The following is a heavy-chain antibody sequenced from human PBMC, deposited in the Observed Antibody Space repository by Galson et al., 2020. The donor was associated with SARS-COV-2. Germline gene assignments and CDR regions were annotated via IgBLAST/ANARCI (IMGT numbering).Heavy chain of an antibody. CDR1: GGSVSSGSYY. V-gene: IGHV4-61*01. Sequence: SETLSLTCTVSGGSVSSGSYYWSWIRQPPGKGLEWIGYIYYSGSTNYNHSLKSRVTISVDTSKNQFSLKLSSVTAADTAVYYCAREVPGSDYGMDVWGQGTTVTVSS. CDR3: AREVPGSDYGMDV. CDR2: IYYSGST. J-gene: IGHJ6*02.